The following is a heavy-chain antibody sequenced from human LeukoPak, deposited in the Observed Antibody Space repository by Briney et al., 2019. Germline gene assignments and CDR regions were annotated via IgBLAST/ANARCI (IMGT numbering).Heavy chain of an antibody. J-gene: IGHJ5*02. CDR2: IRYDGSNK. CDR3: AKDSAVFSAQGNWFDP. Sequence: GGSLRLSCAASGFTFSSYGMHWVRQAPGKGLEWVAFIRYDGSNKYYADSVKGRFTISRDNSKNTLYLQMNSLRAEDTAVYYCAKDSAVFSAQGNWFDPWGQGTLVTVSS. V-gene: IGHV3-30*02. D-gene: IGHD3-9*01. CDR1: GFTFSSYG.